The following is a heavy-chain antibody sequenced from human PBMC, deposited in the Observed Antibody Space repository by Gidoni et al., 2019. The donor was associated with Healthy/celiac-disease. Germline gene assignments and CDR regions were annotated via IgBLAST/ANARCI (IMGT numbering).Heavy chain of an antibody. D-gene: IGHD6-19*01. Sequence: QVQLQESGPGLVKPSETLSLTCTVSGGSVSSGSYYWSWIRQPPGKGLEWIGYIYYSGSTNYNPSLKSRVTISVDTSKNQFSLKLSSVTAADTAVYYCASGPYGYSSGWYSYWDQGTLVTVSS. CDR2: IYYSGST. J-gene: IGHJ4*02. V-gene: IGHV4-61*01. CDR1: GGSVSSGSYY. CDR3: ASGPYGYSSGWYSY.